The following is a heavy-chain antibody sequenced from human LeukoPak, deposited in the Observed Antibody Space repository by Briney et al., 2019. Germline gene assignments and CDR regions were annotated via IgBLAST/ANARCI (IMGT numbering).Heavy chain of an antibody. CDR1: GDIFSRYA. Sequence: ASVKVSCKASGDIFSRYAISWVRQAPGQGLEWMGRIIPMSGTASHSHDRITITADQSTSTAYMLLSSLISDDTAVYFCAGDPPGTPIGFDIWGQGTMVTVSS. D-gene: IGHD3-10*01. V-gene: IGHV1-69*13. CDR3: AGDPPGTPIGFDI. CDR2: IIPMSGTA. J-gene: IGHJ3*02.